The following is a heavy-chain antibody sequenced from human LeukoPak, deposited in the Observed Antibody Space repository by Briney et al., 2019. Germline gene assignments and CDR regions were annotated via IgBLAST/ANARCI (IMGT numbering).Heavy chain of an antibody. CDR1: GFTFSSYE. CDR3: ARSGLPGIAVAADFDY. J-gene: IGHJ4*02. CDR2: ITSSGSII. D-gene: IGHD6-19*01. Sequence: GGSLRLSCAASGFTFSSYEMNWVRQAPGKGLEWVSYITSSGSIIYYADSVKGQFTISRDNAKNSLFLQMNSLRAEDTAVYYCARSGLPGIAVAADFDYWGQGTLVTVSS. V-gene: IGHV3-48*03.